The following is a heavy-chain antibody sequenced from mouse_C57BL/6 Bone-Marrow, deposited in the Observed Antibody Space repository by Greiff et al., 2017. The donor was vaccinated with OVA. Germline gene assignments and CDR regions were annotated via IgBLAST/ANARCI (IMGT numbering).Heavy chain of an antibody. CDR2: ISSGSSTI. D-gene: IGHD1-1*01. Sequence: EVKLMESGGGLVKPGGSLKLSCAASGFTFSDYGMHWVRQAPEKVLEWVAYISSGSSTIYYADTVKGRFTISRDNSKNTLFLQMTSLRSEDTAMYYCARITTVYWGQGTLVTVSA. CDR1: GFTFSDYG. V-gene: IGHV5-17*01. CDR3: ARITTVY. J-gene: IGHJ3*01.